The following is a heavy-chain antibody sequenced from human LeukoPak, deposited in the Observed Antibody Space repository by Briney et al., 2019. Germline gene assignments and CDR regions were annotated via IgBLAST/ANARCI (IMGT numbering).Heavy chain of an antibody. D-gene: IGHD2-21*01. CDR2: IKQDGSEK. Sequence: GGSLRLSCAASGFTFSTYWMTWVRQAPGKGLEWVANIKQDGSEKYYVDSVKGRFTISRDNSKNTLYLHMNSLRAEDTAIYYCVRDNYSYRLDVWGQGTLVTVSS. CDR1: GFTFSTYW. V-gene: IGHV3-7*03. J-gene: IGHJ4*02. CDR3: VRDNYSYRLDV.